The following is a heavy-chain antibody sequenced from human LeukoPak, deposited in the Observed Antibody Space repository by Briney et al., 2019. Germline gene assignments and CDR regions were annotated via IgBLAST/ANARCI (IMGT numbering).Heavy chain of an antibody. CDR3: AKGAREYSGYDDYFDY. CDR1: GFTFSSYA. V-gene: IGHV3-23*01. Sequence: GGSLRLSCAASGFTFSSYAMSWIRQAPGKGLEWVSAISGSGGSTYYADSVKGRFTISRDNSKNTLYLQMNSLRAEDTAVYYCAKGAREYSGYDDYFDYWGQGTLVTVSS. CDR2: ISGSGGST. D-gene: IGHD5-12*01. J-gene: IGHJ4*02.